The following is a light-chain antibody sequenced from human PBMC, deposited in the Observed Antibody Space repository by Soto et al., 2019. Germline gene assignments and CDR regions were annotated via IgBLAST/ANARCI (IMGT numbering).Light chain of an antibody. CDR2: DVS. J-gene: IGLJ1*01. CDR3: CSYAGSTMYV. Sequence: QSVLTQPRSVSGSPGQSVTISCTGTSSDVGGYNYVSWYQQHPGKAPKVMIYDVSERPSGVPDRFSGSKSGNTASLTISGLQAEDQADYYCCSYAGSTMYVLGTGIKLTVL. CDR1: SSDVGGYNY. V-gene: IGLV2-11*01.